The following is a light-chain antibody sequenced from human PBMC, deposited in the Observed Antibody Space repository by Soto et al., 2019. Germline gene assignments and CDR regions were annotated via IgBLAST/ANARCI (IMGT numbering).Light chain of an antibody. CDR3: QQYEDLPLT. V-gene: IGKV1-33*01. Sequence: DIQMTQSPSSLSASVGDSVTISCQASQDINNFLNWYQQKPGKPPQLLIYDASTLEKGVPSRFSGAGSGADFSFTISNLQPEDSATYYCQQYEDLPLTLGQGTKVDLK. CDR2: DAS. J-gene: IGKJ1*01. CDR1: QDINNF.